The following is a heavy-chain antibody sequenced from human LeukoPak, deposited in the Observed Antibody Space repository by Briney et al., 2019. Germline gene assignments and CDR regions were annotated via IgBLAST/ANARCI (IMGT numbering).Heavy chain of an antibody. J-gene: IGHJ3*02. Sequence: GGSLRLSCAASGFTFSSYSMNWVRQAPGKGLEWVSYISSSSSTIYYADSVKGRFTISRVNAKNSLYLQMNSLRAEDTAVYYCARVNPDYYDSSGYPHDAFDIWGQGTMVTVSS. V-gene: IGHV3-48*01. CDR2: ISSSSSTI. CDR3: ARVNPDYYDSSGYPHDAFDI. D-gene: IGHD3-22*01. CDR1: GFTFSSYS.